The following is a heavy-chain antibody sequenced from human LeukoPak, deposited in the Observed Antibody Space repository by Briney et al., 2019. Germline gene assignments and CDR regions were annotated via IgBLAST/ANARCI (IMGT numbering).Heavy chain of an antibody. Sequence: TGGSLKLSCAASGFTFSDSGMHWVRQAPGKGLEWVGRMRSKTQNYATAYAASVKGRFTISRDDSKNTASLQVNSLKTEDTAVYYCTNYDDSSDLWGYWGQGTLVTVSS. D-gene: IGHD3-22*01. CDR2: MRSKTQNYAT. V-gene: IGHV3-73*01. CDR1: GFTFSDSG. J-gene: IGHJ4*02. CDR3: TNYDDSSDLWGY.